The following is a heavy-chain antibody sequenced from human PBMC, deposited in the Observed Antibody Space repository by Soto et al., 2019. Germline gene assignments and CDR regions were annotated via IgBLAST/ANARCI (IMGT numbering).Heavy chain of an antibody. J-gene: IGHJ4*02. D-gene: IGHD3-10*01. Sequence: EVQLLESGGGLVQPGGSLRLSCAASGFTFSSYAMSWVRQAPGKGLEWVSAISGSGGSTYYADSVKGRFPISRDNSKNTLYLQMNSLRAEDTAVYYCAKGYGSGSLFDYWGQGTLVTVSS. CDR1: GFTFSSYA. V-gene: IGHV3-23*01. CDR2: ISGSGGST. CDR3: AKGYGSGSLFDY.